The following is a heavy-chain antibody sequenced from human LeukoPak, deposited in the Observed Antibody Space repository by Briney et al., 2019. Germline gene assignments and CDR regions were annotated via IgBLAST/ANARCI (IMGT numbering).Heavy chain of an antibody. CDR2: IIPIFGTA. D-gene: IGHD3-3*01. V-gene: IGHV1-69*05. CDR1: GGTFSSYA. J-gene: IGHJ1*01. Sequence: GASVKVSCKASGGTFSSYAISWVRQAPGQGLEWMGRIIPIFGTANYAQKFQGRVTITTDESTSTAYMELSSLRSEDTAVYYCASGYYDFWSGYYTEYFQHWGQGTLVTVSS. CDR3: ASGYYDFWSGYYTEYFQH.